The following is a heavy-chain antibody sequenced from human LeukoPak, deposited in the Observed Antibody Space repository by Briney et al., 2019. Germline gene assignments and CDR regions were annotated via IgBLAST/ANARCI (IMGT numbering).Heavy chain of an antibody. CDR2: IYSGGST. J-gene: IGHJ6*02. CDR1: GFSFSDYL. V-gene: IGHV3-66*01. CDR3: ASWPYGDYYYGMDV. D-gene: IGHD4-17*01. Sequence: GGSLSLSCAASGFSFSDYLMDWVRQTPGKGLEWVSVIYSGGSTYYADSVKGRFTISRDNSKNTLYLQMNSLRAEDTAVYYCASWPYGDYYYGMDVWGQGTTVTVSS.